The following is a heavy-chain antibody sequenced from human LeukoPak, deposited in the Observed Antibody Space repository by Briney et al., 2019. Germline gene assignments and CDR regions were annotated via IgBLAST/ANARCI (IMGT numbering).Heavy chain of an antibody. CDR2: IYYSGST. CDR3: SRGGCSSTSCYD. J-gene: IGHJ4*02. CDR1: GGSISSYY. Sequence: SETLSLTCTVSGGSISSYYWSWIRQPPGKGLDWIGYIYYSGSTNYNPSLKSRVTISVDTSKNQFSLKLSSVTAADTGVYYCSRGGCSSTSCYDWGQGTLVTVSS. V-gene: IGHV4-59*01. D-gene: IGHD2-2*01.